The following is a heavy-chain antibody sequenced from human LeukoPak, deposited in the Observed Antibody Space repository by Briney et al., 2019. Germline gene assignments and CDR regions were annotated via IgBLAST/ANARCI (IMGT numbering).Heavy chain of an antibody. CDR3: AKVAARRDYEAYFEY. D-gene: IGHD5-24*01. J-gene: IGHJ4*02. V-gene: IGHV3-23*01. CDR2: ISSSGGTT. Sequence: GGSLRLSCAASGFTFSIYAMSWVRQAPGKGLEWVAAISSSGGTTYYADSMRGRFSISRDNSKSMLYLEMSSLRANDTAVYYCAKVAARRDYEAYFEYWGQGAQVTVSS. CDR1: GFTFSIYA.